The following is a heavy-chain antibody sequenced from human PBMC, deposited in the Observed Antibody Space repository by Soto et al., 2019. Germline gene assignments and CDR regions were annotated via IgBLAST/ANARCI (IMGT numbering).Heavy chain of an antibody. CDR2: IIPIFGTA. Sequence: QVQLVQSGAEVKKPGSSVKVSCKASGGTFSSYAISWVRQAPGQGLEWMGGIIPIFGTANYAQKFQGRVTITADESTSTAYMELSSLRSEDSAVYYWARDRGSYGYRQGSYYYYGMDVWGQGTTVTVSS. D-gene: IGHD5-18*01. J-gene: IGHJ6*02. CDR1: GGTFSSYA. CDR3: ARDRGSYGYRQGSYYYYGMDV. V-gene: IGHV1-69*01.